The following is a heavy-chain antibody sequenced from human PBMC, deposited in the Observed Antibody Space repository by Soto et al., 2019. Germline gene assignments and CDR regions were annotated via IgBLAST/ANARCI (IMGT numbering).Heavy chain of an antibody. CDR2: ISPNSGAT. CDR1: GYSFTSFG. Sequence: QVQLVQSEGEVKQPGASVKLSCKASGYSFTSFGISWVRQAPGQGLEWMGWISPNSGATRYAQNLQGRVTMTTETXXXXXXXXXXXXXXXXXXXXXXXXXXXTNYGPQNFFDFWGLGALVTVSS. V-gene: IGHV1-18*01. D-gene: IGHD4-17*01. CDR3: XXXXXTNYGPQNFFDF. J-gene: IGHJ4*02.